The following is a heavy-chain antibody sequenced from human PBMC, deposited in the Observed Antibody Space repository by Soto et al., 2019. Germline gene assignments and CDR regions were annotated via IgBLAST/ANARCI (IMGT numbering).Heavy chain of an antibody. D-gene: IGHD2-15*01. Sequence: QVQLQESGPGLVKPSQTLSLTCTVSGGSISSGGYYWNWIRQHPGKGLEWIGYIYYSGSTNYNPSLRSRVTISVDTSKNQFSLKLSSVTAADTAVYYCARDWTPYCSGGTCYGGHFDYWGQGTLVTVSS. CDR2: IYYSGST. CDR3: ARDWTPYCSGGTCYGGHFDY. CDR1: GGSISSGGYY. V-gene: IGHV4-31*03. J-gene: IGHJ4*02.